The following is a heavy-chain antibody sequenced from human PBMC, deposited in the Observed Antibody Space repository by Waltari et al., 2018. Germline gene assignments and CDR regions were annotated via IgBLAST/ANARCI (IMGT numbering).Heavy chain of an antibody. CDR3: ATGTGGSHTKSYAFDI. V-gene: IGHV1-69-2*01. Sequence: EVQLVQSGAEVKKPGATVQISCTVAGYTFPDYYMHWVQQAPGKGLEWMGLVDPEDGETIYAEKFQGRVTITADTSTDTAYMELSSLRSEDTAVYYCATGTGGSHTKSYAFDIWGQGTMVTVSS. CDR2: VDPEDGET. CDR1: GYTFPDYY. D-gene: IGHD2-8*02. J-gene: IGHJ3*02.